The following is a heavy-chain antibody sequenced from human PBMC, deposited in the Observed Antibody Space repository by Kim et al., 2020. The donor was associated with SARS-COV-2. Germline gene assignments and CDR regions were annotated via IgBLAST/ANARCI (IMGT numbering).Heavy chain of an antibody. D-gene: IGHD3-3*01. V-gene: IGHV4-39*01. CDR2: IYYSGST. CDR1: GGSISSSSYY. CDR3: ARQVINYDFWSGYYQGPIGV. Sequence: SETLSLTCTVSGGSISSSSYYWGWIRQPPGKGLEWIGSIYYSGSTYYNPSLKSRVTISVDTSKNQFSLKLSSVTAADTAVYDCARQVINYDFWSGYYQGPIGVWGQGTTVTVSS. J-gene: IGHJ6*02.